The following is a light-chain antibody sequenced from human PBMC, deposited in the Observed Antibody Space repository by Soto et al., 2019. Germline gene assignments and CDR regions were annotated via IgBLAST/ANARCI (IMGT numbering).Light chain of an antibody. V-gene: IGKV1-39*01. J-gene: IGKJ5*01. Sequence: DLQMTQSPSSLSASVGDRITITCRASENIARHLNWYQQKPGKAPNLLIYAASNLQNGVPLRFRGGGSGTDFTLTISNLQPEDFATYYCHQSYSTLSITFGQGTRLEIK. CDR2: AAS. CDR3: HQSYSTLSIT. CDR1: ENIARH.